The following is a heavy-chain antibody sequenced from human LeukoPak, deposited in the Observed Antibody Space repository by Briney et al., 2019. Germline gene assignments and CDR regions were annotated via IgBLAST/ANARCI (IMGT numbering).Heavy chain of an antibody. CDR3: ARYDFWSGYPLDY. Sequence: GGSLRLSCAASGFTFSTYAISWVRQAPGKGLEWVSCISSTSNYIFYADSVRGRFTISRDNAKNSLYLQMDSLRAEDTAVYYCARYDFWSGYPLDYWGQGTLVTVSS. CDR1: GFTFSTYA. J-gene: IGHJ4*02. D-gene: IGHD3-3*01. CDR2: ISSTSNYI. V-gene: IGHV3-21*01.